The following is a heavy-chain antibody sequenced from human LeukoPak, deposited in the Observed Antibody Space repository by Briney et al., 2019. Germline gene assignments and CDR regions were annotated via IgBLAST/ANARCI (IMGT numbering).Heavy chain of an antibody. CDR3: ASVGGAHYGDYFDY. J-gene: IGHJ4*02. CDR2: MNPNSGST. D-gene: IGHD1-26*01. V-gene: IGHV1-8*01. CDR1: GYTFTSYD. Sequence: ASVKVSCKASGYTFTSYDINSVRQATGQGLEWMGWMNPNSGSTGYAQKFQGRVTMTRNTSISTAYMELSSLRSEDTAVYYCASVGGAHYGDYFDYWGQGTLVTVSS.